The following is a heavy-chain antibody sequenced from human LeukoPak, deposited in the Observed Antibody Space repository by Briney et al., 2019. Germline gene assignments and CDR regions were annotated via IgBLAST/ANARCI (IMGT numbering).Heavy chain of an antibody. CDR2: ISYDGSNK. CDR1: GFTFSSYA. D-gene: IGHD3-10*01. V-gene: IGHV3-30-3*01. Sequence: GGSLRLSCAASGFTFSSYAMHWVRQAPGKGLEWVAVISYDGSNKYYADSVKGRFTISRDNSKNTLYLQMNSLRAEDTAVYYCARDLTYIRGASDYWAREPWSPSPQ. J-gene: IGHJ4*02. CDR3: ARDLTYIRGASDY.